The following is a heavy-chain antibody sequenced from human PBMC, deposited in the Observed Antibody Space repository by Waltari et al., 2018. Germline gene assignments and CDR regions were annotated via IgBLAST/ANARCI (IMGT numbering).Heavy chain of an antibody. CDR2: SSGRGTYK. V-gene: IGHV3-21*01. J-gene: IGHJ4*02. CDR1: GFTFSIYS. D-gene: IGHD2-2*01. CDR3: ARGPSSTHPRGRY. Sequence: EVQLVESGGGLVKPGGSLRLSCAASGFTFSIYSMNWVRQAPGRGREWVSSSSGRGTYKYYAGSVKGRFTVSRDDAKNSLFLQMNSLRAEDTAVYYGARGPSSTHPRGRYWGQGTQVTVSS.